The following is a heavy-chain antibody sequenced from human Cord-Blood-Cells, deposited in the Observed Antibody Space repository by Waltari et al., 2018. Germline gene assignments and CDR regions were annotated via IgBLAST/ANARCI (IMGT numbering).Heavy chain of an antibody. V-gene: IGHV4-31*03. CDR3: ARGAYYDFWSGYLPFDY. CDR1: GGSISSGGYY. CDR2: IYYSGST. J-gene: IGHJ4*02. D-gene: IGHD3-3*01. Sequence: QVQLQESGPGLVKPSQTLSLTCTVSGGSISSGGYYWSWIRQHPGKCLEWIGYIYYSGSTYYNPSLKSRVTISVDTSKNQFSLKLSSVTAADTAVYYCARGAYYDFWSGYLPFDYWGQGTLVTVSS.